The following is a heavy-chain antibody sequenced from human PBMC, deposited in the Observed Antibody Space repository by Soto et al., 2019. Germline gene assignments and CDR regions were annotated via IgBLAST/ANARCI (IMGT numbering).Heavy chain of an antibody. CDR3: AGTTSLQWYYMDV. CDR2: TYYRSRWYN. D-gene: IGHD1-7*01. Sequence: QVQLQQSGPGLVRPSQTLSLTCAISGDSVSSNSAAWNWIRQSPSRGLEWLGRTYYRSRWYNDYAGSVKSRITVNPHTSKIQFSLHLNSVTPEDTALYYCAGTTSLQWYYMDVWDKGTTVTVSS. J-gene: IGHJ6*03. V-gene: IGHV6-1*01. CDR1: GDSVSSNSAA.